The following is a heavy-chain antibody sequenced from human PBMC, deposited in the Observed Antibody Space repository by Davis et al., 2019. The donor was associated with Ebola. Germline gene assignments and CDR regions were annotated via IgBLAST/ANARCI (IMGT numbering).Heavy chain of an antibody. J-gene: IGHJ6*02. CDR2: ISHISDGI. V-gene: IGHV3-23*01. D-gene: IGHD3-9*01. Sequence: GGSLRLSCAASGFSFSNTAMTWVRQAPGKGLEWVAVISHISDGIYYADSVNGRFTISRDNSKNTLYLQMNSLRAEDTAVYYCATLDILTAYIPYAMDVWGQGTTVIVS. CDR3: ATLDILTAYIPYAMDV. CDR1: GFSFSNTA.